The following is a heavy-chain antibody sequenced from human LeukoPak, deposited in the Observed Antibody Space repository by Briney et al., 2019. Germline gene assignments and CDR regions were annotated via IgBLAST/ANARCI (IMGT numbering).Heavy chain of an antibody. J-gene: IGHJ4*02. V-gene: IGHV4-39*01. CDR1: GGSISSSSYF. Sequence: PSETLSLTCTVSGGSISSSSYFWSWIRQPPGKGLEWIATIYYSGSTSYSPSLKSRVTMSVDTSKNQFSLKLTSVTAADTAVYYCARYSFPAWSSFDSWGQGTLVTVSP. CDR3: ARYSFPAWSSFDS. CDR2: IYYSGST. D-gene: IGHD1-26*01.